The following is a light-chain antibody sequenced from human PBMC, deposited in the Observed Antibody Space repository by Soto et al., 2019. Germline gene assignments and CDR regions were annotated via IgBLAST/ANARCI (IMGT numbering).Light chain of an antibody. V-gene: IGKV3-20*01. CDR3: QQYGSSLIT. J-gene: IGKJ5*01. Sequence: EIVLTQSPATLSLSPGERATLSCRASQSVSTSYLAWYQQKPGQAPMLLIYGTSTRATGIPDRFSGSGSGTDFTLTISRLEPEDFAVYYCQQYGSSLITFGQGTRLEIK. CDR2: GTS. CDR1: QSVSTSY.